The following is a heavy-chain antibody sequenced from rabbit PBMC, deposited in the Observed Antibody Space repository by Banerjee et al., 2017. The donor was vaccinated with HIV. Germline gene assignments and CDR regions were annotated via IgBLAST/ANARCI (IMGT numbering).Heavy chain of an antibody. CDR2: IYISGGST. CDR1: GFSFSSSYW. D-gene: IGHD4-1*01. Sequence: QSLEESGGDLVKPGASLTLTCTASGFSFSSSYWICWVRQAPGKGLEWIACIYISGGSTYYASWAKGRFTISKTSSTTVTLQMTSLTAADTATYFCARDTGTAWGPDYFNLWGPGTLVTVS. V-gene: IGHV1S40*01. CDR3: ARDTGTAWGPDYFNL. J-gene: IGHJ4*01.